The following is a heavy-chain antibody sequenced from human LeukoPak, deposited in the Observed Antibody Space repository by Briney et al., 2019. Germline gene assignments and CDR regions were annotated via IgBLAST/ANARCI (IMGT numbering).Heavy chain of an antibody. Sequence: GRSLRLSCAASGFTFSSYGMHWARQAPGKGLEWVAVISYDGSNKYYADSVKGRFTISRDNSKNTLYLQMNSLRAEDTAVYYCAKGLFCSSTSCNLFSHYGMDVWGQGTTVTVPS. CDR3: AKGLFCSSTSCNLFSHYGMDV. CDR2: ISYDGSNK. V-gene: IGHV3-30*18. CDR1: GFTFSSYG. D-gene: IGHD2-2*01. J-gene: IGHJ6*02.